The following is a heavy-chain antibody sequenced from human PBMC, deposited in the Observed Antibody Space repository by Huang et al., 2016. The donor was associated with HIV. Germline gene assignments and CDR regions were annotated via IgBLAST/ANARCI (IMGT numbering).Heavy chain of an antibody. V-gene: IGHV3-30*18. J-gene: IGHJ4*02. Sequence: QVQLVESGGGVVEPGRSLRVSCAASGFSFSDSGMHWVRQALGKGRGWGAVISYDGKNKFYADSVKGRFTISRDNSKNTVYLQMNSLRAGDTAVYYCAKDRRAYYYGSGIEYWGQGARVTVSS. CDR1: GFSFSDSG. CDR2: ISYDGKNK. D-gene: IGHD3-10*01. CDR3: AKDRRAYYYGSGIEY.